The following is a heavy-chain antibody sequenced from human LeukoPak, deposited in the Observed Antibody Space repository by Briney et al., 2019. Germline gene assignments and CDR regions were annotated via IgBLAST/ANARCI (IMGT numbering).Heavy chain of an antibody. J-gene: IGHJ5*02. D-gene: IGHD3-9*01. CDR2: ISGSGGST. Sequence: GGSLRLSCAASGFTFSSYGMSWVRQAPGKGLEWVSVISGSGGSTYYADSVKGRFTISRDNSKNTLYLQMNSLRAEDTAVYYCAKSPRYDILTGSRGWFDPWGQGTLVTVSS. CDR1: GFTFSSYG. V-gene: IGHV3-23*01. CDR3: AKSPRYDILTGSRGWFDP.